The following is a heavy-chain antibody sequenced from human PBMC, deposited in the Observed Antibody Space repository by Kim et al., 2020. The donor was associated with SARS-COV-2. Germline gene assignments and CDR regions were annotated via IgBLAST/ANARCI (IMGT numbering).Heavy chain of an antibody. CDR1: GGSISSYY. J-gene: IGHJ2*01. V-gene: IGHV4-59*01. Sequence: SETLSLTCTASGGSISSYYGSWIRQPPGKGLEWIGYIYYSGSTNYNPALKGRVTISVDTSKNHFSLKLSSVTAADTAAYYCARGNAMGPSGYDFGYFDLWGGGALVTDSS. CDR2: IYYSGST. D-gene: IGHD5-12*01. CDR3: ARGNAMGPSGYDFGYFDL.